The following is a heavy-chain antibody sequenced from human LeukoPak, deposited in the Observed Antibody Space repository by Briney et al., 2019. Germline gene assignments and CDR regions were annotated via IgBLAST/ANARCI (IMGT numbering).Heavy chain of an antibody. CDR3: ARDKEMAIIFYYFDY. V-gene: IGHV3-30-3*01. CDR2: ISYDGSNK. D-gene: IGHD5-24*01. Sequence: GGSLRLSCAASGFTFSSYAMHWVRQAPGKGLEWLVVISYDGSNKYYADSVKGRFTISRDNSKNTLYLQMNSLRAEDTAVYYCARDKEMAIIFYYFDYWGQGTLVTVSS. CDR1: GFTFSSYA. J-gene: IGHJ4*02.